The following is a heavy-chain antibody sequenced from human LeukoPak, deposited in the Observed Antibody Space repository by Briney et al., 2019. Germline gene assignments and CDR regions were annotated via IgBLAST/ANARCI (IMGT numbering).Heavy chain of an antibody. CDR2: IGGSGDST. J-gene: IGHJ4*02. V-gene: IGHV3-23*01. D-gene: IGHD3-22*01. CDR1: GFTFSNYA. Sequence: GGSLRLSCAASGFTFSNYAMSWVRQAPGKGLELVSGIGGSGDSTYYADSVKGRFTISRDNSKNTLYLHMNSLRAEDTAVYYCAKSRARREGSSGSIDSWGQGTLVTVSS. CDR3: AKSRARREGSSGSIDS.